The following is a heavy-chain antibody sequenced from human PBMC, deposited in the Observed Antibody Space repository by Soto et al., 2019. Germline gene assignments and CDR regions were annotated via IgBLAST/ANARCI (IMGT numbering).Heavy chain of an antibody. V-gene: IGHV3-33*01. D-gene: IGHD6-13*01. J-gene: IGHJ2*01. CDR1: GFVYSNYA. CDR3: VRGIPSQYSSTWLYWHFDL. Sequence: VPLVESGGGVVQPGRSLRLSCEASGFVYSNYAMHWVRQAPGKGPEWVALIWNDGSQKYYVDSVKGRFTISRDNSKNTLNLPMNSLRADDTAMYFCVRGIPSQYSSTWLYWHFDLWGPGTLVTVSS. CDR2: IWNDGSQK.